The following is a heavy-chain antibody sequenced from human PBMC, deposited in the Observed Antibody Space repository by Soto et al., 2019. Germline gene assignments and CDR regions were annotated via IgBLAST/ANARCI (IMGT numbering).Heavy chain of an antibody. J-gene: IGHJ5*02. CDR3: ARVPGP. Sequence: SETVSLTCAVYGECFSGHIWTWIRQTPGKGLQWIGQINHSGSASYNPSLKSRVTISVHTSNSQFSLELSSVTAADTAVYYCARVPGPWGRGTLVTVSS. D-gene: IGHD7-27*01. CDR2: INHSGSA. CDR1: GECFSGHI. V-gene: IGHV4-34*01.